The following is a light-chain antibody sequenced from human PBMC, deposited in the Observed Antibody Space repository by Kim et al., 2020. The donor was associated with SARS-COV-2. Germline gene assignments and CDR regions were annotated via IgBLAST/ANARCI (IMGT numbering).Light chain of an antibody. J-gene: IGLJ3*02. CDR1: SLRRYY. V-gene: IGLV3-19*01. Sequence: ALGQTVRITCQGDSLRRYYASWDQQKPGQAPVLVIYGKNNRPSGIPDRFSGSSSGNTASLTITGAQAEDEADYYCNSRDSSGDRWVFGGGTQLTVL. CDR2: GKN. CDR3: NSRDSSGDRWV.